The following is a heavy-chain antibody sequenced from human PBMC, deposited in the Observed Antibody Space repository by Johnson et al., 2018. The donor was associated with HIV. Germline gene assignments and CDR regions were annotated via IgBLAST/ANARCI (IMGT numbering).Heavy chain of an antibody. J-gene: IGHJ3*02. CDR1: GIIVTDNF. Sequence: VQLVESGGGLVQPGGSLRLSCAASGIIVTDNFMSWVRQAPGKGLEWVSVINAGGDTYYADSVKGRFTISRDRSKNTVSLQMNSLRVEDTAVYYCARDERPDGFDIWGQGTMVTVSS. CDR3: ARDERPDGFDI. D-gene: IGHD1-14*01. CDR2: INAGGDT. V-gene: IGHV3-66*01.